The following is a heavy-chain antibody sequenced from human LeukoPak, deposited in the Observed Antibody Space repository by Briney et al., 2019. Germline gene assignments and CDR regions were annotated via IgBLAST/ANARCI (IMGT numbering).Heavy chain of an antibody. CDR1: GGSISSSDYY. CDR3: AREARFALPVVGSGDY. J-gene: IGHJ4*02. CDR2: MFDNGAT. V-gene: IGHV4-39*07. D-gene: IGHD6-19*01. Sequence: SETLSLTCSVSGGSISSSDYYWGWIRQPPGKGLEWIGTMFDNGATKSNPSLSSRVTMSIDTSKNQFSLKLRSVTAADTAVYYCAREARFALPVVGSGDYWGQGTLVTVSS.